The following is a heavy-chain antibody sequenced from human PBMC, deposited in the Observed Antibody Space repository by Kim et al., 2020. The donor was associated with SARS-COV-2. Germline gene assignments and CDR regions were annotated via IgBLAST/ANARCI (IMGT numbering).Heavy chain of an antibody. V-gene: IGHV5-51*01. CDR1: GYSFTSYW. CDR2: IYPCDSDI. CDR3: ARRSSSQYYYYGMDV. Sequence: GESLKISCKGLGYSFTSYWIGWVRQMPGKGLEWMGMIYPCDSDIKYSPSFQGQVTISADKSINTAYVQWSSLKASDTAMYYCARRSSSQYYYYGMDVWGQGTTVTVSS. D-gene: IGHD6-13*01. J-gene: IGHJ6*02.